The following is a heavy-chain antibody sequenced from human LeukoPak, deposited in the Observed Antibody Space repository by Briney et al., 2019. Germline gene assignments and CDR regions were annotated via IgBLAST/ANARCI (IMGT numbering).Heavy chain of an antibody. CDR1: GYTFTSYG. CDR3: ARDMITMVRGVIVFDY. J-gene: IGHJ4*02. V-gene: IGHV1-18*01. CDR2: ISAYNGNT. D-gene: IGHD3-10*01. Sequence: GAAVKVSSKASGYTFTSYGISWVRQAHGQGIEWMGWISAYNGNTNYAQKLQGRVTMTTDTSTSTAYMELRSLRSDDTAVYYCARDMITMVRGVIVFDYWGQGTLVTVSS.